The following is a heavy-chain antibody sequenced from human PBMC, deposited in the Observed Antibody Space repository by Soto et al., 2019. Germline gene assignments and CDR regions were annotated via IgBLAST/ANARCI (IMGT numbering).Heavy chain of an antibody. V-gene: IGHV3-74*01. CDR3: ARDLNERGYSGYDF. CDR1: GVTLSSYW. Sequence: GGSLGLSCAASGVTLSSYWMNWVRQDPGKGLVWVSRINSDGSSTSYADSVKGRFTISRDNAKNTLYLQMNSLRAEDTAVYYCARDLNERGYSGYDFWGQGRLVTVSS. CDR2: INSDGSST. D-gene: IGHD5-12*01. J-gene: IGHJ4*02.